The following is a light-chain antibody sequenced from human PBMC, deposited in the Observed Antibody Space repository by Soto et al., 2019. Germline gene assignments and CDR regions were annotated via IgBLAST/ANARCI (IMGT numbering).Light chain of an antibody. CDR1: QTISTW. CDR2: DAS. CDR3: QQYTNTNNPWM. J-gene: IGKJ1*01. V-gene: IGKV1-5*01. Sequence: DIRVTQSPPTLSASVGDRVTITCRASQTISTWMAWYQQKPGKAPKLLVYDASTLQSGVASRLSGSGSGTEFTLIISGLQPDDSATYYCQQYTNTNNPWMFGQGTKV.